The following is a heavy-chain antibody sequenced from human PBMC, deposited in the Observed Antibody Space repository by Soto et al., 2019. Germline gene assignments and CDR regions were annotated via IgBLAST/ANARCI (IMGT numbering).Heavy chain of an antibody. Sequence: LRLSCAASGITFSNNAMHWVRQAPGKGLEWVAIIAYDGGNKHYADSVRGRFTISRDNSKSTLYLQMNSLRVEDTAVYYCARDSSIIRRGASGMDVWGEGTTVTVSS. CDR3: ARDSSIIRRGASGMDV. CDR2: IAYDGGNK. J-gene: IGHJ6*04. D-gene: IGHD3-16*01. CDR1: GITFSNNA. V-gene: IGHV3-30-3*01.